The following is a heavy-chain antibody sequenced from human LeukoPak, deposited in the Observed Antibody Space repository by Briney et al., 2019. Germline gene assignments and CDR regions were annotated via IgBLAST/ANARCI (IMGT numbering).Heavy chain of an antibody. CDR3: ARDPPLLWFGELFPSRFYGMDV. V-gene: IGHV4-34*01. D-gene: IGHD3-10*01. Sequence: SETLSLTCAVYGGSFSGYYWSWIRQPPGKGLEWIGEINHSGSTNYNPSLKSQVTISVDTSKNQFSLKLSSVTAADTAVYYCARDPPLLWFGELFPSRFYGMDVWGQGTTVTVSS. CDR1: GGSFSGYY. J-gene: IGHJ6*02. CDR2: INHSGST.